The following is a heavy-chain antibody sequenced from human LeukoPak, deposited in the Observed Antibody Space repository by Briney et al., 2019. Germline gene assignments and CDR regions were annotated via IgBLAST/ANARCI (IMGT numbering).Heavy chain of an antibody. V-gene: IGHV4-59*01. CDR3: ARNLIPEQLVLNF. Sequence: SETLSLTCTVSGGSISNYYWNWIRQPPGKGLEWIGYIYYTGSTSYNPSLKSRVTMSVDTSKNQFSLNLRSVTPEDTAVYYCARNLIPEQLVLNFWGQGTLVTVPS. CDR2: IYYTGST. J-gene: IGHJ4*02. D-gene: IGHD6-13*01. CDR1: GGSISNYY.